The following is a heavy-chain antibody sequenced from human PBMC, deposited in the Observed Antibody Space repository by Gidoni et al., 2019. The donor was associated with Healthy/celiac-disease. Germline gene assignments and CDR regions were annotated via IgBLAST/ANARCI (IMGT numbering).Heavy chain of an antibody. CDR1: GFTFDDYA. J-gene: IGHJ4*02. CDR3: AKDITAYYYDSSGYYNY. V-gene: IGHV3-9*01. Sequence: EVQLVESGGGLVQPGRSLRLSCAASGFTFDDYAMHWVRQAPGKGLEWVSGISWNSGSIGYADSVKGRFTISRDNAKNSLYLQMNSLRAEDTALYYCAKDITAYYYDSSGYYNYWGQGTLVTVSS. CDR2: ISWNSGSI. D-gene: IGHD3-22*01.